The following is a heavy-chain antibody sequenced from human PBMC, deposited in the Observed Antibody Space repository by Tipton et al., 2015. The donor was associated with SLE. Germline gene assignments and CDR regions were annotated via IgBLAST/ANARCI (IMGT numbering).Heavy chain of an antibody. CDR2: ISSSSGYI. Sequence: GSLRLFCAASGFTFSVYSMNWVRQAPGKGLEWVSSISSSSGYIYYADSVKGRFTISRDNAKNSLYLQMNSLRAEDTAVYFCARDVAVPNHYAFDIWGQGTRVTFSS. CDR3: ARDVAVPNHYAFDI. J-gene: IGHJ3*02. D-gene: IGHD1-14*01. V-gene: IGHV3-21*01. CDR1: GFTFSVYS.